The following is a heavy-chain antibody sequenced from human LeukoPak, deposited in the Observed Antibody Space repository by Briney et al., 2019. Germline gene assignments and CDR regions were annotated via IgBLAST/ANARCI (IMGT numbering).Heavy chain of an antibody. CDR3: ARRGRRMLNYYGSGSLDY. D-gene: IGHD3-10*01. Sequence: PGRSLRLSCAASGFTFSSYAMHWVRQAPGKGLEWVAVISYDGSNKYYADSVKGRFTISRDNSKNTLYLQMNSLRAEDTAVYYCARRGRRMLNYYGSGSLDYWGQGTLVTVSS. CDR2: ISYDGSNK. V-gene: IGHV3-30*04. CDR1: GFTFSSYA. J-gene: IGHJ4*02.